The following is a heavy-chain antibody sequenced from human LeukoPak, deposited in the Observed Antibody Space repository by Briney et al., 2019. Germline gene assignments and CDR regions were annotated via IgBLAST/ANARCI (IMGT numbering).Heavy chain of an antibody. CDR3: ARDSFFTI. J-gene: IGHJ4*02. CDR1: GFSIISYY. CDR2: IYNGGDT. D-gene: IGHD5-24*01. Sequence: PGGSLRLSCAASGFSIISYYMNWVRQAPGEGLEWVSIIYNGGDTYYADSVKGRFTISRDDSKNTLFLQMNSLRAEDTAVYYCARDSFFTIWGQGTLVTVSS. V-gene: IGHV3-66*01.